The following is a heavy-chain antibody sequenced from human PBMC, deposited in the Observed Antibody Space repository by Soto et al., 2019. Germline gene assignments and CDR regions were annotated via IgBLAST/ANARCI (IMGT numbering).Heavy chain of an antibody. CDR1: GYTFTSYY. V-gene: IGHV1-46*01. Sequence: ASVKVSCKASGYTFTSYYMHWVRQAPGQGLEWMGIINPSGGSTSYAQKFQGRVTMTRDTSTSTVYMELSSLRSEDTAVYYCASVLGNDYYYYYELAFWGKGTSVPVSS. CDR3: ASVLGNDYYYYYELAF. D-gene: IGHD7-27*01. J-gene: IGHJ6*04. CDR2: INPSGGST.